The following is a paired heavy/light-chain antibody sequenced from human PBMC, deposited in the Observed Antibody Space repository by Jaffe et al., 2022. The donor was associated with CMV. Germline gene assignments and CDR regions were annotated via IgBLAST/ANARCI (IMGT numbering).Heavy chain of an antibody. D-gene: IGHD1-26*01. V-gene: IGHV3-48*03. Sequence: EVHLVETGGGLVQPGGSLRLSCAASGFSFSSYEMNWVRQAPGKGLEWIGNISSGGVSTHVAESVKGRFTISRDNARNSLYLQMKSLRVEDTGVYYCASGGTCIDDSCNNVAYLLHWGQGTLVTVS. CDR3: ASGGTCIDDSCNNVAYLLH. J-gene: IGHJ1*01. CDR2: ISSGGVST. CDR1: GFSFSSYE.
Light chain of an antibody. J-gene: IGKJ1*01. CDR1: QSVRSW. Sequence: DIQLTQSPSTLSASVGDKVSLTCRASQSVRSWLAWYQQKPGKAPELLIYEASSLESGVPLRFSGSGSGTEFTLTISSLQPDDFATYYCQQYNTYPWTFGQGTKVDIK. V-gene: IGKV1-5*03. CDR3: QQYNTYPWT. CDR2: EAS.